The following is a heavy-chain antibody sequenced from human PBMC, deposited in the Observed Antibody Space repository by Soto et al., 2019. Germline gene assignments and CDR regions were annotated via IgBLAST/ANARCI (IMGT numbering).Heavy chain of an antibody. CDR1: GGSISRYY. Sequence: SETLSLTCTVSGGSISRYYWSWIRQSPGMGLEMIGYVYYTGSTIYNPSLKSRLTISLDTSNNQFSLKLTSVTAADTAVYYCARMPYTGSNPPFDYWGRGILVTVSS. CDR3: ARMPYTGSNPPFDY. V-gene: IGHV4-59*01. J-gene: IGHJ4*02. CDR2: VYYTGST. D-gene: IGHD1-26*01.